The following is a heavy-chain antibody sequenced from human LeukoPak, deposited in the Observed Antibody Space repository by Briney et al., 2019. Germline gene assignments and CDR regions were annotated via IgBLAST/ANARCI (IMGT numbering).Heavy chain of an antibody. V-gene: IGHV4-59*01. D-gene: IGHD3-10*01. CDR1: GGSMTGYH. J-gene: IGHJ5*02. Sequence: SQTLSLTCTVPGGSMTGYHWSCGRQPPGEGVGYIGYVYNSGNTFYDHSLKSRVTISADTSKKQFSLKLTSVTAADTAIYYCARGAGEYRFDPWGRGTLVTVSA. CDR3: ARGAGEYRFDP. CDR2: VYNSGNT.